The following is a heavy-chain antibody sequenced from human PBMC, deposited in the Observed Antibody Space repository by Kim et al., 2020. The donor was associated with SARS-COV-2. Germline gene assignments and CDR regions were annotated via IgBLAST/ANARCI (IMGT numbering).Heavy chain of an antibody. D-gene: IGHD3-3*01. CDR1: GYSFTSYL. CDR2: IDPSVSYT. J-gene: IGHJ4*02. CDR3: ARLTSHLGEWLPGDY. V-gene: IGHV5-10-1*01. Sequence: GESLKISCKGSGYSFTSYLISWVRQMPGKGLEWMGRIDPSVSYTNYSPSFQGHVTISAYKSITTAYLQWSSLKASDTAMYYCARLTSHLGEWLPGDYWGQGTLVTV.